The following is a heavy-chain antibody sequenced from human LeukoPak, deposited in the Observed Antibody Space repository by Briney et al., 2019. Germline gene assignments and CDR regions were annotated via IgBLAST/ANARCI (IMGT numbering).Heavy chain of an antibody. CDR2: IRYDGSNK. CDR3: ARDSPYYYDSSGPFDY. J-gene: IGHJ4*02. Sequence: GGSLRLSCAASGFTFSSYGMHWVRQAPGKGLEWVAFIRYDGSNKYDADSVKGRFTISRDNSKNTLYLQMNSLRAEDTAVYYCARDSPYYYDSSGPFDYWGQGTLVTVSS. D-gene: IGHD3-22*01. CDR1: GFTFSSYG. V-gene: IGHV3-30*02.